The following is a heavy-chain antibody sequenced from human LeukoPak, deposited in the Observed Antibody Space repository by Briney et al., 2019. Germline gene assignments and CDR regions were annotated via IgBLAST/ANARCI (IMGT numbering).Heavy chain of an antibody. CDR3: AKLVKSADYYFDY. V-gene: IGHV1-46*01. J-gene: IGHJ4*02. CDR2: INPSGGST. Sequence: ASVKVSCKASGYTFTSYYMHWVRQAPGQGLEWMGIINPSGGSTSYAQKFQGRVTMTRDMSTSTVYMELSSLRSEDTAVYYCAKLVKSADYYFDYWGQGTPVTVSS. CDR1: GYTFTSYY. D-gene: IGHD3-10*01.